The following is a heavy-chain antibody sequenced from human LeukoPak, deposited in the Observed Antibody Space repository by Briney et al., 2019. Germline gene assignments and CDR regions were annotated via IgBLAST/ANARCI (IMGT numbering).Heavy chain of an antibody. Sequence: PSDTLSLTSADSGDSISSNYWWSWVRQSPEKGLEWIGYIYYSGSNHQNPSLLKQLTISVDTTTNQFSLKLSSVTDVATAVYYRPRKGSGWYACDLGGEGTGVRVSS. CDR1: GDSISSNYW. CDR3: PRKGSGWYACDL. CDR2: IYYSGSN. D-gene: IGHD6-19*01. J-gene: IGHJ3*01. V-gene: IGHV4-28*01.